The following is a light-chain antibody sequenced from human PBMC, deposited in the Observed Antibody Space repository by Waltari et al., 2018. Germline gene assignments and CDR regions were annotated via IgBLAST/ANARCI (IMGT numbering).Light chain of an antibody. CDR2: EVS. CDR1: SSDIGTYNF. CDR3: SSYTDTNNFV. Sequence: QSALAQPPSASGSPGQSVTISCPGASSDIGTYNFVPWYQQHPGKAPKLIIYEVSTRPSGVPDRFSGSKSGNTASLTVSGLQTEDEADYYCSSYTDTNNFVFGTGTKVTVL. J-gene: IGLJ1*01. V-gene: IGLV2-8*01.